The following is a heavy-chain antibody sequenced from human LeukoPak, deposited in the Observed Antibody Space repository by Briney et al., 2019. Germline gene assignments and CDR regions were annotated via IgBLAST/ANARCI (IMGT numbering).Heavy chain of an antibody. Sequence: GGSLRLSCAASGFTFSNYALSWVRQAPGKGLEWVSGIGGGGDTTYYADSVKGRFTISRDNSKNTLYLQMNSLRAEDTAVYYCAKDQRTWIQLWSFDYWGQGTLVTVSS. CDR1: GFTFSNYA. V-gene: IGHV3-23*01. D-gene: IGHD5-18*01. CDR2: IGGGGDTT. CDR3: AKDQRTWIQLWSFDY. J-gene: IGHJ4*02.